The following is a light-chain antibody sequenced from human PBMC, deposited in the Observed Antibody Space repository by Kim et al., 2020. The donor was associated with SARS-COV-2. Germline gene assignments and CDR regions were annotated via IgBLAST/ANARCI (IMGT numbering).Light chain of an antibody. Sequence: DIVMTQSPLSLPVTPGEPASISCRSSQSLLHINGYNYLDWYLQKPGQSPQLLIYLGSNRVSGVPDRFSGSGSGTDFTLKISRVEADHVGVYYCMQALQTPLTFGGGTKVDIK. CDR1: QSLLHINGYNY. J-gene: IGKJ4*01. V-gene: IGKV2-28*01. CDR3: MQALQTPLT. CDR2: LGS.